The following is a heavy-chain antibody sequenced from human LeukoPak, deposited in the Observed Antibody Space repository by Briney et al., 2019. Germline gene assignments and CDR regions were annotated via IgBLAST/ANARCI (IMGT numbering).Heavy chain of an antibody. CDR1: GFTFNNYA. Sequence: GGSLRLSCAASGFTFNNYAMNWVRQAPGKGLEWVSVISGSGGTTYYADSVKGRFTISRDSSKNTLYLQMNSLRAEDTAVYYCAKEFYFATAVWGQGTTVTVSS. V-gene: IGHV3-23*01. CDR2: ISGSGGTT. J-gene: IGHJ6*02. D-gene: IGHD2-15*01. CDR3: AKEFYFATAV.